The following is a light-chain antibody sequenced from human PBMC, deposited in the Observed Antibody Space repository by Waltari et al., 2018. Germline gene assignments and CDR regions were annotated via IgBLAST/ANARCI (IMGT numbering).Light chain of an antibody. J-gene: IGLJ2*01. CDR3: SSYTSSSTYVV. CDR2: DVI. Sequence: QSALNQPASVSGSPGQSITISCTGTSSAVGDYNYVSWYQRHPGKAPKLIIFDVINRPSGVSNRFSGSKSGDTASLTISGLQAEDEADYYCSSYTSSSTYVVFGGGTKLTVL. CDR1: SSAVGDYNY. V-gene: IGLV2-14*03.